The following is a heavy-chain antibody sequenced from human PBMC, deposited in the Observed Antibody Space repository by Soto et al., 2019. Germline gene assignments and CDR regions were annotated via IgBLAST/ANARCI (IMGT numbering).Heavy chain of an antibody. CDR3: ARGIIGTGYYYYMDV. V-gene: IGHV1-8*01. J-gene: IGHJ6*03. CDR1: GYTFTSYD. CDR2: MNPNSGNT. D-gene: IGHD6-13*01. Sequence: ASLKVSCKASGYTFTSYDINWVRQATGQGLEWMGWMNPNSGNTGYAQKFQGRVTMTRNTSISTAYMELSSLRSEDTAVYYCARGIIGTGYYYYMDVWGKGTTVTVSS.